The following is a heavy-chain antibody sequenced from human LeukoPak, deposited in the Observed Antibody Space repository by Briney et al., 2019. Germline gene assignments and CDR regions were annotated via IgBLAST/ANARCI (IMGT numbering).Heavy chain of an antibody. J-gene: IGHJ4*02. Sequence: GGSLRLSCAASGFTFSSYGMHWVRQAPGKGLEWVAVISYDGSNKYYADSVKGRFTISRDNSKNTLYLQMNSLRAEDTAVYYCAKDLGGGYDLGFDYWGQGTLVTVSS. CDR1: GFTFSSYG. D-gene: IGHD5-12*01. CDR3: AKDLGGGYDLGFDY. CDR2: ISYDGSNK. V-gene: IGHV3-30*18.